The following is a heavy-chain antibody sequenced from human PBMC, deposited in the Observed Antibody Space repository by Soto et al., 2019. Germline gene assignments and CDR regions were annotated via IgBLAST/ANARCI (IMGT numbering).Heavy chain of an antibody. D-gene: IGHD6-13*01. CDR1: GYSFSNYW. Sequence: EVQLVQSGAEVKKPAESLKISCNASGYSFSNYWIGWVRQMPGKGLEWMGIIYPGDSDTRYSTSVQGQVPISVDKSISTAYLQWSSLKASDTAMYYCARVISAAGDYWGQGTLVTVSS. V-gene: IGHV5-51*01. J-gene: IGHJ4*02. CDR2: IYPGDSDT. CDR3: ARVISAAGDY.